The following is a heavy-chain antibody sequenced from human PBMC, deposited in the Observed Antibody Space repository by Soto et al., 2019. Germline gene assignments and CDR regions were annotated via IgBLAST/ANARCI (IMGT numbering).Heavy chain of an antibody. Sequence: QVQLVQSGAEVKKPGASVKVSCKASGYTLNTYGITWVRQAPGQGLEWMGWISANNDHTNYPQKLQGRATMTTDTSTTTASMALRSLTSAVSAVYSCARGTYFYYWGQGTLVTVSS. J-gene: IGHJ4*02. CDR1: GYTLNTYG. CDR3: ARGTYFYY. CDR2: ISANNDHT. V-gene: IGHV1-18*01.